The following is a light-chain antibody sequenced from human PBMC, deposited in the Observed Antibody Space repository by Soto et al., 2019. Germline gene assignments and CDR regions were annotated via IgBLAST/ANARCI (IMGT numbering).Light chain of an antibody. Sequence: EIVLTQSPGTLSLSPGERATLSCRASQSVTSSYLAWYQQKPGQAPRLLIYGASSRATGIPDRFSGSGSGTDFPRTISRLEPEDFAVYYCQQYCSSPAFGGGTKVEIK. CDR1: QSVTSSY. CDR2: GAS. V-gene: IGKV3-20*01. J-gene: IGKJ4*01. CDR3: QQYCSSPA.